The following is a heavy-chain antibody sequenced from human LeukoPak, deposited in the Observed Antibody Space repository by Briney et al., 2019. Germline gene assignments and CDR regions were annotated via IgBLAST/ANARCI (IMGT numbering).Heavy chain of an antibody. CDR3: AGLIRPGWFDP. CDR2: IYYSGST. J-gene: IGHJ5*02. V-gene: IGHV4-39*01. D-gene: IGHD1-14*01. CDR1: GASISSSTDY. Sequence: PSETLSLTCTVSGASISSSTDYWGWIRQPPGKGLEWIANIYYSGSTYYNPSLKSRVTISVDTSKNQFSLKLSSVTAADTAVYYCAGLIRPGWFDPWGQGTLVTVSS.